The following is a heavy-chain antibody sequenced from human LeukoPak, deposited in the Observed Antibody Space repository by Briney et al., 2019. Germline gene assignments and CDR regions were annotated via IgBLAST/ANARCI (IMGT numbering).Heavy chain of an antibody. V-gene: IGHV1-2*02. Sequence: GASVKVSCKASGYTFTGYYMHWVRQAPGQGLEWMGWINPNSGDTNYAQKFQGRVTITRDTSISTAYMELSRLRSDDTAVYYCARDLWPVAGTVRFGGALGYWGQGTLVTVSS. CDR1: GYTFTGYY. D-gene: IGHD6-19*01. CDR2: INPNSGDT. CDR3: ARDLWPVAGTVRFGGALGY. J-gene: IGHJ4*02.